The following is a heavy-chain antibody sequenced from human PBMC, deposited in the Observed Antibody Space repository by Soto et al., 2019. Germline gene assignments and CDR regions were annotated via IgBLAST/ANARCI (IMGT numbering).Heavy chain of an antibody. V-gene: IGHV1-69*12. CDR3: ARVNWYYYDSSGSEDDY. Sequence: QVQLVQSGAKVKKPGSSVKVSCKASGGTFSSYAISWVRQAPGQGLEWMGGIIPIFGTANYAQKFQGRVTITADESTSTAYMELSSLRSEDTAVYYCARVNWYYYDSSGSEDDYWGQGTLVTVSS. CDR2: IIPIFGTA. D-gene: IGHD3-22*01. J-gene: IGHJ4*02. CDR1: GGTFSSYA.